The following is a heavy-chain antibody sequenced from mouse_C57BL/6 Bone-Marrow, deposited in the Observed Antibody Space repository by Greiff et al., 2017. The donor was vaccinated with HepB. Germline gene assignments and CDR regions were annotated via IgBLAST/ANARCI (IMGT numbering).Heavy chain of an antibody. D-gene: IGHD1-1*01. CDR1: GYTFTSYW. J-gene: IGHJ4*01. CDR3: AREGTTVVALYGNYNYYAMDY. CDR2: INPSNGGT. V-gene: IGHV1-53*01. Sequence: QVHVKQPGTELVKPGASVKLSCKASGYTFTSYWMHWVKQRPGQGLEWIGNINPSNGGTNYNEKFKSKATLTVDKSSSTAYMQLSSLTSEDSAVYYCAREGTTVVALYGNYNYYAMDYWGQGTSVTVSS.